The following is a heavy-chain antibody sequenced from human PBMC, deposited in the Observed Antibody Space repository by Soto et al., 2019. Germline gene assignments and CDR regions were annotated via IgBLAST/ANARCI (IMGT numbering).Heavy chain of an antibody. CDR3: VRDGESYDSSGKFDF. CDR1: GFPFSEYG. J-gene: IGHJ4*02. D-gene: IGHD3-22*01. Sequence: QVQLVESGGGVVQPGRSLTLSCGASGFPFSEYGINWVRQAPGKGLEWVAVVWFDGSYEYFADSVKGRFTISRDNSKKTVNLQMINLRAEDTAMCFCVRDGESYDSSGKFDFWGQGTLVTVSS. CDR2: VWFDGSYE. V-gene: IGHV3-33*01.